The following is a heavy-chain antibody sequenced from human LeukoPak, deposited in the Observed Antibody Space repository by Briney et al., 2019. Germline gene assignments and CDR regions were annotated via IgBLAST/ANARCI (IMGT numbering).Heavy chain of an antibody. D-gene: IGHD2-2*01. V-gene: IGHV4-39*07. J-gene: IGHJ4*02. CDR3: ARGLGYCSSTSCSGTGTTVDY. CDR1: GGSISSSSYY. Sequence: PSETLSLTCTVSGGSISSSSYYWGWIRQPPGKGLEWIGSIYYSGSTYYNPSLKSRVTISVDTSKNQFSLKLSSVTAADTAVYYCARGLGYCSSTSCSGTGTTVDYWGQGTLVTVSS. CDR2: IYYSGST.